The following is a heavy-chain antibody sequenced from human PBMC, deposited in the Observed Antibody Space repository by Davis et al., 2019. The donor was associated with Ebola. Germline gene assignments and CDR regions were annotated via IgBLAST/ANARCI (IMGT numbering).Heavy chain of an antibody. D-gene: IGHD2-15*01. J-gene: IGHJ4*02. CDR2: ISAYNGNT. V-gene: IGHV1-18*01. CDR1: GYTFTSYG. Sequence: AASVKVSCKASGYTFTSYGISWVRQAPGQGLEWMGWISAYNGNTNYAQKLQGRVTMTTDTSTSTAYMELRSLRSDDTAVYYCARHQYCSGIGGRCYLLDYWGQGTLVTVSS. CDR3: ARHQYCSGIGGRCYLLDY.